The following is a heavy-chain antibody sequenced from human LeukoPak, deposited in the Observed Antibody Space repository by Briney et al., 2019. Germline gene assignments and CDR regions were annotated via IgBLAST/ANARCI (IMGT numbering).Heavy chain of an antibody. CDR3: ASRHGDSGSSNC. CDR1: GASVSSGSYY. J-gene: IGHJ4*02. V-gene: IGHV4-61*01. Sequence: SETLSLTCSVSGASVSSGSYYWSWIRQPPGKGLEWIGYVYYSGSTNYNPSLKSRVTISLVTSKNQFSLRLSSVTAADTAVHYCASRHGDSGSSNCWGQGTLVTVSS. D-gene: IGHD3-10*01. CDR2: VYYSGST.